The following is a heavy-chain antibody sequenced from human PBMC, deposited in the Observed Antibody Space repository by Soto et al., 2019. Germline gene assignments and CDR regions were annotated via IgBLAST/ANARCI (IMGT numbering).Heavy chain of an antibody. CDR3: ARVNRRREYYFDY. V-gene: IGHV4-61*01. Sequence: QVQLQESGPGLVKPSETLSLTCTVSGGSVSSGSYYWSWIRQPPGKGLEWIGYIYYSGNTNYNPSLKSRVTISVDTSKNQFSLKLSSVTAADTAVYYCARVNRRREYYFDYWGQGTLVTVSS. CDR2: IYYSGNT. CDR1: GGSVSSGSYY. J-gene: IGHJ4*02.